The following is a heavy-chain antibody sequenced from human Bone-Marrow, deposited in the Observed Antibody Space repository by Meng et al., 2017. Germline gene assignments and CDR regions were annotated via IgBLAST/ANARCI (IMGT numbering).Heavy chain of an antibody. CDR3: ALRAYYYYGMDV. Sequence: ASVKVSCKASVYTFTSYAMHWVRQAPGQRLEGMGRINAGNGNTKYSQKFQGRVTITRDTSASTAYMELSSLRSEDTAVYYCALRAYYYYGMDVWGQGTTVTVSS. CDR1: VYTFTSYA. CDR2: INAGNGNT. V-gene: IGHV1-3*01. J-gene: IGHJ6*02.